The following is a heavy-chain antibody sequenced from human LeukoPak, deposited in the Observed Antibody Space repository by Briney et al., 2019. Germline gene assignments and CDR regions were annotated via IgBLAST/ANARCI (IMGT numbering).Heavy chain of an antibody. Sequence: PGGSLRLSFAASGFTVSNNYMSWVRQAPGKGLEWVSVIYSGGTTYYTDSVKGRFTISRDKFKNTLYLQMNSLRAEDTAVYYCARDGCSTTSCYADWGQGTLVTVSS. D-gene: IGHD2-2*01. CDR2: IYSGGTT. J-gene: IGHJ4*02. CDR1: GFTVSNNY. CDR3: ARDGCSTTSCYAD. V-gene: IGHV3-53*01.